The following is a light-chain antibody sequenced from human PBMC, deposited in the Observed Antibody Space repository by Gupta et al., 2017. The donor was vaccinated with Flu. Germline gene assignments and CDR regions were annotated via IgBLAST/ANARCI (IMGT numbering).Light chain of an antibody. CDR3: QQYNNWPRWT. J-gene: IGKJ1*01. CDR1: QSVSSN. CDR2: GAS. Sequence: EIVMTQSPATLSVSPGERATLSCRASQSVSSNLAWHQQKPSQAPRLLIYGASTRATGIPARFIGSGSGTEFTLTISSLQSEDFAVYYCQQYNNWPRWTFGQGTKVEIK. V-gene: IGKV3-15*01.